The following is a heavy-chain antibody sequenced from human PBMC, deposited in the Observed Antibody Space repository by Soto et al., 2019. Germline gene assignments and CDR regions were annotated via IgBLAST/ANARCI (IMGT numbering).Heavy chain of an antibody. D-gene: IGHD3-22*01. Sequence: EVQMLESGGGLVQPGGSLRLSCAASGFTFSSYAMSWVRQAPGKGLEWVSAISGSGGSTYYADSVKGRFTISRDNSKTTLYLQMNSLRAEDTAVYYCANAEDSRGYYELYYFDYWGQGTLVTVSS. CDR3: ANAEDSRGYYELYYFDY. CDR2: ISGSGGST. V-gene: IGHV3-23*01. CDR1: GFTFSSYA. J-gene: IGHJ4*02.